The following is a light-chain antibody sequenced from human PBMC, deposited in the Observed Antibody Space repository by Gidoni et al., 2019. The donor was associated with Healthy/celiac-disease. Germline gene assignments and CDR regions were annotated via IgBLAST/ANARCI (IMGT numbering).Light chain of an antibody. CDR3: NSRDSSGNHLV. J-gene: IGLJ2*01. CDR1: SLRRYY. V-gene: IGLV3-19*01. CDR2: GKN. Sequence: SSDLTQDPAVSVALGQTVRITCQGDSLRRYYASWYQQKPGQCTVLVIYGKNNRPSGIPDRFSGSSSGNTASLTITGAQAEDEADYYCNSRDSSGNHLVFGGGTKLTVL.